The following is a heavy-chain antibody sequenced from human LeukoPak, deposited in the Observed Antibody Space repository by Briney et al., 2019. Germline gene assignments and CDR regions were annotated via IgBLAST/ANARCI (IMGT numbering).Heavy chain of an antibody. CDR1: GFTFDDYA. D-gene: IGHD5-12*01. CDR2: ISWSSGST. J-gene: IGHJ6*03. V-gene: IGHV3-9*01. CDR3: AKGGYDLDYYMDV. Sequence: GGSLRLSCAASGFTFDDYAMHWVRQAPGKGLEWVSGISWSSGSTGYADSVKGRFTISRDNAKNSLYLQMNSLRAEDTAFYYCAKGGYDLDYYMDVWGKGTTVTISS.